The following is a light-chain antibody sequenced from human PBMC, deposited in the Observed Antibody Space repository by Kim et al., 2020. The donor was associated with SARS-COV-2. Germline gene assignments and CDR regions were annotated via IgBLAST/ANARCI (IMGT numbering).Light chain of an antibody. V-gene: IGLV2-18*02. Sequence: QSALTQPPSLSGSPGQSVTISCAGTSSDVGSYNRVSWYQQPPGTAPKLMIYEVSNRPSGVPDRFSGSKSGNTASLTIAGLQPEDEADYYCSSFTSSDIYVFGSGTKGTVL. J-gene: IGLJ1*01. CDR2: EVS. CDR3: SSFTSSDIYV. CDR1: SSDVGSYNR.